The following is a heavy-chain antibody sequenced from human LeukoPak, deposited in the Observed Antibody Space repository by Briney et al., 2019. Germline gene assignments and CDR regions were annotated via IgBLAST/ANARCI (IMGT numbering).Heavy chain of an antibody. J-gene: IGHJ4*02. V-gene: IGHV1-46*01. CDR1: GYTFTSYY. CDR2: INPSGGST. CDR3: ARGRTRAVAKAYYFDY. Sequence: ASVKVSCKASGYTFTSYYMHWVRQAPGQGLEWMGIINPSGGSTSYAQKFQGRVTMTRNTSISTAYMELSSLRSEDTAVYYCARGRTRAVAKAYYFDYWGQGTLVTVSS. D-gene: IGHD6-19*01.